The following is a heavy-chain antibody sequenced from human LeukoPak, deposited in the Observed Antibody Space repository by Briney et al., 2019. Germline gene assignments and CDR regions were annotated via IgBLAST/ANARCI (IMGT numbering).Heavy chain of an antibody. V-gene: IGHV4-61*02. D-gene: IGHD3-3*01. Sequence: SETLSLTCTVSGGSISSGSYYWSWIRQPAGKGREWIGRIYTSGSTNYNPSLKSRVTISVDTSKNQFSLKLSSVTAADTAVYYCARDGLTIFGVVSDDAFDIWGQGTMVTVSS. CDR3: ARDGLTIFGVVSDDAFDI. J-gene: IGHJ3*02. CDR1: GGSISSGSYY. CDR2: IYTSGST.